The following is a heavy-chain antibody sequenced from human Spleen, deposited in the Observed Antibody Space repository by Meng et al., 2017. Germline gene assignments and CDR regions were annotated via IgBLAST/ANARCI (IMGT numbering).Heavy chain of an antibody. D-gene: IGHD3-10*01. J-gene: IGHJ5*02. CDR1: GGSISSGGYS. CDR3: ASYVSGTYRFDP. Sequence: QPQLQEPGPGLVKPSAALSLTCSVSGGSISSGGYSWSWIRQPPGKGLEWIGYIYHSGSTFYNPSLKSRVTMSVDRSKNQSSLKLSSVTAADTAVYYCASYVSGTYRFDPWGQGTLVTVSS. CDR2: IYHSGST. V-gene: IGHV4-30-2*01.